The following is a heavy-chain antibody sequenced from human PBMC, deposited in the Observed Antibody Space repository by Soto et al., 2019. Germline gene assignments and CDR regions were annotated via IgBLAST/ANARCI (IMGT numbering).Heavy chain of an antibody. CDR1: GGTFSSYA. CDR2: IIPIFGTA. CDR3: ARDRIAVAGTVYYYYGMDV. V-gene: IGHV1-69*13. D-gene: IGHD6-19*01. Sequence: SVKVSCKASGGTFSSYAISWVRQAPGQGLEWMGGIIPIFGTANYAQKFQGRVTITADESTSTAYMELSSLRSEDTAVYYCARDRIAVAGTVYYYYGMDVWGQGTTVTVSS. J-gene: IGHJ6*02.